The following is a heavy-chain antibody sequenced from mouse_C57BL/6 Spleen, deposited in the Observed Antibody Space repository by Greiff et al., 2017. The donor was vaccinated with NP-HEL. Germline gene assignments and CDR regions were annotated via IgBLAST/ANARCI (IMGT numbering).Heavy chain of an antibody. J-gene: IGHJ4*01. CDR3: ARNGLRCDMDD. CDR2: IYPGDGDT. V-gene: IGHV1-82*01. CDR1: GYAISSSW. Sequence: QVQLQQSGPELVKPGASVKISCTASGYAISSSWMNWVKQRPGKGLEWIGRIYPGDGDTNYNAQFKGKATLTADTSSSTAYMPLSSLTSEVAAVYFCARNGLRCDMDDWGQGTTVTVSS.